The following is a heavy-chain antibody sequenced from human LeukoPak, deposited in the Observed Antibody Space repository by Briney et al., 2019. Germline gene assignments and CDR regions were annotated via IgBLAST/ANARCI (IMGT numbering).Heavy chain of an antibody. Sequence: PSETLSLTCTVSGGSISNYYWSWIRQPPGKGLEWIGYVYYSGSTNYNPSLKSRVTISVDTSKNQFSLKLNPVTAADTAVYYCARRLSDSRGYYHYDNWGQGTLVTVSS. CDR3: ARRLSDSRGYYHYDN. CDR1: GGSISNYY. D-gene: IGHD3-22*01. V-gene: IGHV4-59*08. J-gene: IGHJ4*02. CDR2: VYYSGST.